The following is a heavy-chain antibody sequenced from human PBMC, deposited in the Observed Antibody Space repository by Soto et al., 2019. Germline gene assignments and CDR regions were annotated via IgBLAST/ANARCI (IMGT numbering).Heavy chain of an antibody. Sequence: PGGSLRLSCAASGFTFSSYGRHWVRQAPGKGLEWVAVIWYDGSNKYYADSVKGRFTISRDNSKNTLYLQMNSLRAEDTAVYYCARGGAGSGYRTHNWFDPWGQGTLVTVSS. J-gene: IGHJ5*02. V-gene: IGHV3-33*01. CDR3: ARGGAGSGYRTHNWFDP. CDR1: GFTFSSYG. D-gene: IGHD3-3*01. CDR2: IWYDGSNK.